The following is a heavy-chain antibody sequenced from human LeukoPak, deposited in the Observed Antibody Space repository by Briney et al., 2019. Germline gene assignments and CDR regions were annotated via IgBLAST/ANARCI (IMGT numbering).Heavy chain of an antibody. J-gene: IGHJ4*02. CDR2: ISYDGSEK. CDR3: AREGSSGYHPY. V-gene: IGHV3-30-3*01. CDR1: GFTFSSYP. D-gene: IGHD3-22*01. Sequence: PGGSLRLSCAASGFTFSSYPMHWVRQAPGKGLEWVVVISYDGSEKHYADPVKGRFTISRDNSKNTLYLQMNSLRAEDTAVYYCAREGSSGYHPYWGQGILVTVSS.